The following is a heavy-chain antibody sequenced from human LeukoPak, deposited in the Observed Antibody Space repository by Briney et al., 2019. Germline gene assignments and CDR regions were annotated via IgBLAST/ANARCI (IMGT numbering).Heavy chain of an antibody. CDR3: ARAGGWAREDYKADAFHI. J-gene: IGHJ3*02. V-gene: IGHV1-18*01. CDR2: ISAYNGNT. D-gene: IGHD6-19*01. Sequence: ASVKVSCKASGYTFTNFGISRVRQAPGQGLEWMGWISAYNGNTNYAQKVQGRVTMTTDTSTSTAYMELRSLRSDDTAVYYCARAGGWAREDYKADAFHIWGQGTMVTVSS. CDR1: GYTFTNFG.